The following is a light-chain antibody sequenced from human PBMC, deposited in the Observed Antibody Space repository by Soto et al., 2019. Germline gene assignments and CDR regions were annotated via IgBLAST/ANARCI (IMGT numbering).Light chain of an antibody. J-gene: IGLJ2*01. V-gene: IGLV3-9*01. CDR1: NIGSKN. Sequence: SYELTQPLSVSVALGQTARITCGGNNIGSKNVHWYQQRPGQAPVVVIYRDYHRPAGIPERFSGSNSGNTATLTISRPQAGGEEDYHGPVWDISAAVVFGGGTK. CDR3: PVWDISAAVV. CDR2: RDY.